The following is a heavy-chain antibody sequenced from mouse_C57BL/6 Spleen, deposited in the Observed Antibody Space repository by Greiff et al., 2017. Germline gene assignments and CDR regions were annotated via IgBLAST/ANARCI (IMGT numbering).Heavy chain of an antibody. Sequence: VQLQQPGAELVMPGASVKLSCKASGYTFTSYWMHWVKQRPGQGLEWIGEIDPSDSYTNYNQKFKGKSTLTVDKSSSTAYMQLSSLTSEDSAVYYCALRRSSYYYAMDYWGQGTSGTVSS. CDR1: GYTFTSYW. D-gene: IGHD2-12*01. CDR2: IDPSDSYT. CDR3: ALRRSSYYYAMDY. J-gene: IGHJ4*01. V-gene: IGHV1-69*01.